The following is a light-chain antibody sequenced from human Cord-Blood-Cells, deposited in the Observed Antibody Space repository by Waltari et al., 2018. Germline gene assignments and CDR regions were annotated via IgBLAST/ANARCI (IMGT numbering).Light chain of an antibody. V-gene: IGLV2-23*03. CDR1: SSDVGCYNL. CDR3: CSYAGSSTFGV. Sequence: QSALTQPASVSGSPGQSITLSCTGTSSDVGCYNLVSWYQQHPGKAPKLMIYEGSKRPSGVSNRFSGSKSGNTASLTISGLQAEDEADYYCCSYAGSSTFGVFGGGTKLTVL. CDR2: EGS. J-gene: IGLJ3*02.